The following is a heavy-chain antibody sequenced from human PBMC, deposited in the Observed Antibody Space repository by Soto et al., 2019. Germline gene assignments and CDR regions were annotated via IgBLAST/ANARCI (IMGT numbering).Heavy chain of an antibody. CDR2: IIPIFGTA. Sequence: ASVKVSCKASGGTFSSYAISWVRQAPGQGXEWMGGIIPIFGTANYAQKFQGRVTITADKSTSTAYMELSSLRSEDTAVYYCAGSHNYYDSSGYYWFGAFDIWGQGTMVTVSS. CDR1: GGTFSSYA. V-gene: IGHV1-69*06. J-gene: IGHJ3*02. D-gene: IGHD3-22*01. CDR3: AGSHNYYDSSGYYWFGAFDI.